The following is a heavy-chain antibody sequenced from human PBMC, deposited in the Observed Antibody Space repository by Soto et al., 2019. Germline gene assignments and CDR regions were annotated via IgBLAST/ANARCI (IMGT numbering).Heavy chain of an antibody. Sequence: QVQLVQSGAEVKKPGSSVKVSCKASGGTFSSYTITWVRQAPGQGREWLGRIIPIFGVTNYAQKFQDRATITADRSTTTAYMELSRLRSEDTAVYYCVRDWESTTQTWGFGDSWGQGTLVTVSS. CDR1: GGTFSSYT. J-gene: IGHJ4*02. D-gene: IGHD1-1*01. CDR2: IIPIFGVT. V-gene: IGHV1-69*08. CDR3: VRDWESTTQTWGFGDS.